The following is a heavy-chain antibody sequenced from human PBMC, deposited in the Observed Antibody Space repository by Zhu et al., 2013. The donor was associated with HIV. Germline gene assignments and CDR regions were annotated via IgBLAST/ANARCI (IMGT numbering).Heavy chain of an antibody. D-gene: IGHD1-26*01. Sequence: QVQLQESGPGLVKPSETLSLTCTVSGGSISSSSYYWGWIRQPPGKGLEWIGSIYYSGSTYYNPSLKSRVTISVDTSKNQFSLKLSSVTAADTAVYYCARVSLVGGGRFDPWGQGTLVTVSS. J-gene: IGHJ5*02. CDR2: IYYSGST. V-gene: IGHV4-39*07. CDR3: ARVSLVGGGRFDP. CDR1: GGSISSSSYY.